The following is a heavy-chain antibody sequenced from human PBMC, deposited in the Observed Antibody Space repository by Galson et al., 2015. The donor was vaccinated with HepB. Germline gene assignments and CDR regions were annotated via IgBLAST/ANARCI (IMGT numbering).Heavy chain of an antibody. CDR1: GFTFSSYS. CDR2: ISSSSSYI. Sequence: SLRLSCAASGFTFSSYSMNWVRQAPGKGLEWVSSISSSSSYIYYADSVKGRFTISRDNAKNSLYLQMNSLRAEDTAVYYCARVEGGWFGELARLYWYFDLWGRGTLVTVSS. V-gene: IGHV3-21*01. J-gene: IGHJ2*01. D-gene: IGHD3-10*01. CDR3: ARVEGGWFGELARLYWYFDL.